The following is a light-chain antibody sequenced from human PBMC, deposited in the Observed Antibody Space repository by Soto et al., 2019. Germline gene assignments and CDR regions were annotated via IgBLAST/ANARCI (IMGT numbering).Light chain of an antibody. CDR1: SSNIGSNT. CDR3: VAWDDGLNGYVV. CDR2: SNN. J-gene: IGLJ2*01. V-gene: IGLV1-44*01. Sequence: VLTQPPSASGTPGQRVTISCSGSSSNIGSNTVNWYQQLPGTAPKLVIYSNNQRPSGVPDRFSGSKSGTSASLAISGLQSEDEADYYCVAWDDGLNGYVVFGGGTKVTVL.